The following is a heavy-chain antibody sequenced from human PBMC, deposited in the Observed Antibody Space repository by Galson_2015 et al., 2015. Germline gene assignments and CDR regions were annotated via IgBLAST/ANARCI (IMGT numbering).Heavy chain of an antibody. CDR1: GFSLSTSGMR. V-gene: IGHV2-70*04. CDR2: IDWDDDK. CDR3: ARMGDTAMAPFDY. J-gene: IGHJ4*02. Sequence: PALVKPTQTLTLTCTFSGFSLSTSGMRVSWIRQPPGKALEWLARIDWDDDKFYSTSLKTRLTISKDTSKNQVVLTMTNMDPVDTATYYCARMGDTAMAPFDYWGQGTLVTVSS. D-gene: IGHD5-18*01.